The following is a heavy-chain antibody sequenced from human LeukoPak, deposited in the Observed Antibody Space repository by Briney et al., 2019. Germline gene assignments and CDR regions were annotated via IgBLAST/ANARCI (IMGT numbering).Heavy chain of an antibody. Sequence: SETLSLTCAVYGASLNGYYWSWIRQSPGKGLEWIGEVNPSGSSTYNPSLKSRVTISVDTTKKQFSLKLNSVTAADTAVYYCGRGRLTTIALVNYSYFYMDVWGKATTVTVSS. J-gene: IGHJ6*03. CDR1: GASLNGYY. V-gene: IGHV4-34*01. D-gene: IGHD3-22*01. CDR3: GRGRLTTIALVNYSYFYMDV. CDR2: VNPSGSS.